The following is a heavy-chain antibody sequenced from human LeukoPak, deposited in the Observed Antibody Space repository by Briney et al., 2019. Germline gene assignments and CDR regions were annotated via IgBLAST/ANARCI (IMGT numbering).Heavy chain of an antibody. D-gene: IGHD2-2*01. V-gene: IGHV4-39*01. Sequence: ASETLSLTCTVSGGSISSSSYYWGWIRQPPGKGLEWIGSMYYSGSTYYNPSLKSRVTISVDTSKNQFSLKVSSVTAADTAVYYCARGRTYATRFDYWGRGTLVTVSS. CDR1: GGSISSSSYY. CDR3: ARGRTYATRFDY. CDR2: MYYSGST. J-gene: IGHJ4*02.